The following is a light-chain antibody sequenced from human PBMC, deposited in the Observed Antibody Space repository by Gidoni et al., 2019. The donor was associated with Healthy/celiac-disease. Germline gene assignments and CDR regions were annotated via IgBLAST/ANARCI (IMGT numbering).Light chain of an antibody. J-gene: IGLJ2*01. CDR3: QSYDSSLSGFVV. CDR1: SSNIGAGYD. CDR2: GNS. V-gene: IGLV1-40*01. Sequence: QSVLTQPPSVSGAPGQRVTISCTGSSSNIGAGYDVHWYQQLPGTAPKLLIYGNSNRPSGVPDRVSGSKSGTSASLAITGLQVEDEADYYCQSYDSSLSGFVVFGGGTKLTVL.